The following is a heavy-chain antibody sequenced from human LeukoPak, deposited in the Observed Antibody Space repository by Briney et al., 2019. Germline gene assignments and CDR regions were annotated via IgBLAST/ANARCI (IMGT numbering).Heavy chain of an antibody. CDR3: ARSDYGDLDN. V-gene: IGHV1-8*01. D-gene: IGHD4-17*01. Sequence: GASVKVSCKASGYTFTNYDIHWVRQASGQGLEWMGWMNPNSGNTAYAQKFQGRVTMTRSTSITTAYMELSSLTSEDTAVYYYARSDYGDLDNWGQGTLVAVSS. CDR2: MNPNSGNT. J-gene: IGHJ4*02. CDR1: GYTFTNYD.